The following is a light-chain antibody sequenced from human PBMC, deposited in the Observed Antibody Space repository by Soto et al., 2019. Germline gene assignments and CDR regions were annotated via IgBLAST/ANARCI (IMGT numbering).Light chain of an antibody. V-gene: IGLV3-9*01. CDR2: RDS. CDR3: QVWDSSTGV. J-gene: IGLJ1*01. Sequence: SYELTQPLSVSVALGQTARISCGGNNIGSKNVYWYQQKPGQAPVLVIHRDSNRPSGIPERFSGSNSGNTATLTISRAQAGDEADYYCQVWDSSTGVFGTGTKLTVL. CDR1: NIGSKN.